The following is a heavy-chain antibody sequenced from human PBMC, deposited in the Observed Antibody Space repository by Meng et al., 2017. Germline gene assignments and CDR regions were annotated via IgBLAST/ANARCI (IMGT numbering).Heavy chain of an antibody. V-gene: IGHV1-3*01. J-gene: IGHJ4*02. D-gene: IGHD3-10*01. CDR1: GYTFTSYA. CDR3: VLWFGELSFDY. CDR2: INAGNGNT. Sequence: QVQLGQSGAGVKKPGASVKVSCKASGYTFTSYAMHWVRQAPGQRLEWMGWINAGNGNTNYAQKLQGRVTMTTDTSTSTAYMELRSLRSDDTAVYYCVLWFGELSFDYWGQGTLVTVSS.